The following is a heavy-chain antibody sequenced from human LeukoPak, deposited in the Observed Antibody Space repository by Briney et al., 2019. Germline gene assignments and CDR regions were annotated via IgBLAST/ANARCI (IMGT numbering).Heavy chain of an antibody. CDR3: AKVQSQGHITIFGVVTDDAFDI. CDR1: GFTFSSYA. J-gene: IGHJ3*02. CDR2: ISGSGGST. V-gene: IGHV3-23*01. D-gene: IGHD3-3*01. Sequence: GGSLRLSCAASGFTFSSYAMSWVRQAPGKGLEWVSAISGSGGSTYYADSVKGRFTISRDNSKNTLYLQMNSLRAEDTAVYYCAKVQSQGHITIFGVVTDDAFDIWGQGTMVTVSS.